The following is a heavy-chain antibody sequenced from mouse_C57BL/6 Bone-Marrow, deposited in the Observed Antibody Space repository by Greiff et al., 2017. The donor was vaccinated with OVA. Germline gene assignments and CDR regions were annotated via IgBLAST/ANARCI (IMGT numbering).Heavy chain of an antibody. CDR2: ILSGSGST. J-gene: IGHJ2*01. CDR3: ARITTVPHFDY. Sequence: QVQLQQSGAELLKPGASVKLSCKATGYTFTGYWIEWVKQRPGHGLEWIGEILSGSGSTNYNEKFKGKATFTADTSSNTAYMQLSSLTTEDSAIYYCARITTVPHFDYWGQGTTLTVSS. D-gene: IGHD1-1*01. V-gene: IGHV1-9*01. CDR1: GYTFTGYW.